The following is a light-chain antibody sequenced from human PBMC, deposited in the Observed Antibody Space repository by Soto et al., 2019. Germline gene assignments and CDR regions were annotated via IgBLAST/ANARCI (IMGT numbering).Light chain of an antibody. CDR2: GAS. J-gene: IGKJ3*01. Sequence: MVMTQSPATLSVSPGERATLSCRASQSVSTKLAWYQQKPGQAPRLLIYGASTRATGLPARFSGSGSGTDFPLTISSLPSEDFAVYYCQQYNNWPYTFGPGTRVDIK. CDR1: QSVSTK. V-gene: IGKV3D-15*01. CDR3: QQYNNWPYT.